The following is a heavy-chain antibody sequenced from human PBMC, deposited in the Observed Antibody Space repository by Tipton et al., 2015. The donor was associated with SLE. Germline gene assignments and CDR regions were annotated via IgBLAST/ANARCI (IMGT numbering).Heavy chain of an antibody. CDR2: IYYTGST. D-gene: IGHD1-26*01. CDR1: TGAISIYY. CDR3: ARHSGSPYYFDF. V-gene: IGHV4-59*08. Sequence: VKPPETLSLTCTVSTGAISIYYWSWIRQPPGKGLEWIGYIYYTGSTHYNPSLESRVTLSVDTSKNQFSLNLASVTAADTAIYYCARHSGSPYYFDFWGQGTLVTVPS. J-gene: IGHJ4*02.